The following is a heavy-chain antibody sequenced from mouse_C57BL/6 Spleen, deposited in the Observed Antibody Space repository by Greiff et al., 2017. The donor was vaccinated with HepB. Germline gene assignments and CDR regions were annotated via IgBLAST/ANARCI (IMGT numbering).Heavy chain of an antibody. D-gene: IGHD1-1*01. CDR3: ARSNYEWFAY. J-gene: IGHJ3*01. CDR2: IYPGSGNT. Sequence: VQLQQSGAELVRPGASVKLSCKASGYTFTDYYINWVKQRPGQGLEWIARIYPGSGNTYYNEKFKGKATLTAEKSSSTAYMQLSSLTSEDSAVYFCARSNYEWFAYWGQGTLVTVSA. CDR1: GYTFTDYY. V-gene: IGHV1-76*01.